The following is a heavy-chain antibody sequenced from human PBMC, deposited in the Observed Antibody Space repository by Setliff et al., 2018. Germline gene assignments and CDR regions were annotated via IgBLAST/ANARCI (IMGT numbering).Heavy chain of an antibody. CDR2: INYSGST. V-gene: IGHV4-61*10. Sequence: SETLSLTCTVSGGSISSGSYYWSWIRQPAGKGLEWIGNINYSGSTYYNPSLKSRVTTSVDTSKNQFSLKLSSVTAADTAVYYCARGLPYYDILTGYYRTPPDYWGQGTLVTAPQ. J-gene: IGHJ4*02. CDR3: ARGLPYYDILTGYYRTPPDY. D-gene: IGHD3-9*01. CDR1: GGSISSGSYY.